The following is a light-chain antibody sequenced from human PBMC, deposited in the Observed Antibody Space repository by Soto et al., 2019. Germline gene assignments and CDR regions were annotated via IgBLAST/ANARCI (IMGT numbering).Light chain of an antibody. V-gene: IGLV2-14*01. CDR2: DVS. CDR3: SSYTSASTHRSV. CDR1: SSDVGAYHV. Sequence: QSALTQPASVSGSPGQSITISCTGTSSDVGAYHVVSWYQQHPGKAPKLIIYDVSNRPSGVSDRFSGSKSGNTASLTISGLAVEDEADFYCSSYTSASTHRSVFGTGTKLTVL. J-gene: IGLJ1*01.